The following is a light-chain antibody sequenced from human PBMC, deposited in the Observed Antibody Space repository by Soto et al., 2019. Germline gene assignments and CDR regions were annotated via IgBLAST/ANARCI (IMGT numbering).Light chain of an antibody. CDR3: QQSYSTPRT. J-gene: IGKJ1*01. Sequence: DIQMTQSPSSLSASVGDRVTITCRASQSISNYLNWYQQKPGKAPKLLMFAASSLQSGVPSRFSGGGYATAFTLTISSLQPEDFATYYCQQSYSTPRTFGQGTKVEIK. V-gene: IGKV1-39*01. CDR2: AAS. CDR1: QSISNY.